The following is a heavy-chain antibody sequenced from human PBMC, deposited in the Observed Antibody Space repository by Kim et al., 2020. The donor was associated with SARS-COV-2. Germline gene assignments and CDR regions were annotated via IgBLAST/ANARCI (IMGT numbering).Heavy chain of an antibody. CDR1: LSGVV. CDR2: ISGSVCST. V-gene: IGHV3-23*01. D-gene: IGHD6-13*01. CDR3: AKANRYSSSCLLDY. Sequence: LSGVVMSWVRQAAGKGVEWVSAISGSVCSTYYADSVKGRFTISRDNSKNTLYLQMNSLRAEDTAVYYCAKANRYSSSCLLDYWGQGTLVTVSS. J-gene: IGHJ4*02.